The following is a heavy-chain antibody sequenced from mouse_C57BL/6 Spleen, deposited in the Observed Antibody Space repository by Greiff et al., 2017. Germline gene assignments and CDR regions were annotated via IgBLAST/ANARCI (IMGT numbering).Heavy chain of an antibody. J-gene: IGHJ4*01. Sequence: VQLQQSGPELVKPGDSVKISCKASGYSFTGYFMNWVMQSHGKSLEWIGRINPYNGDTFYNQKFKGKATLTVDKSSSTAHMELRSLTSEDSAVYYCARLDDGYPYAMDYWGQGTSVTVSS. CDR2: INPYNGDT. CDR3: ARLDDGYPYAMDY. D-gene: IGHD2-3*01. V-gene: IGHV1-20*01. CDR1: GYSFTGYF.